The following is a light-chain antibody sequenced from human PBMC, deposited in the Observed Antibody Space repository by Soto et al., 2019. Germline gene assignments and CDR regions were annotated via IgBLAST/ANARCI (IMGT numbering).Light chain of an antibody. Sequence: EIVLTQSPATLSLSPGERAALSYRASQSVSSYLAWYQQKPGQAPRLLIYDASKRAPGIPARFTGSGSGTDFTLTISILEPEDFAVYFCQQRSNWPSTFGGGTKVEI. CDR2: DAS. V-gene: IGKV3-11*01. J-gene: IGKJ4*01. CDR3: QQRSNWPST. CDR1: QSVSSY.